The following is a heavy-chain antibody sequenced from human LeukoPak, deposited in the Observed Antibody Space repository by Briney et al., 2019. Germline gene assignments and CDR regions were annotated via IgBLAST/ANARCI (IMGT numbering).Heavy chain of an antibody. CDR3: ARGYCSGGSCYGGDY. V-gene: IGHV1-69*06. CDR2: IIPIFGTA. Sequence: SVKVSCKASGGTFSSYAISWVRQAPGQGLEWMGGIIPIFGTANYAQKFQGRVTITADKSTSTAYMELSSLRSEDTAVYYCARGYCSGGSCYGGDYWGQGTLVTVSS. D-gene: IGHD2-15*01. J-gene: IGHJ4*02. CDR1: GGTFSSYA.